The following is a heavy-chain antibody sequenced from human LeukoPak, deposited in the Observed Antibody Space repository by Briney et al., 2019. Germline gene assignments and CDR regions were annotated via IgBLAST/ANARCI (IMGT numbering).Heavy chain of an antibody. J-gene: IGHJ4*02. CDR1: GFTFTTYA. V-gene: IGHV3-21*01. Sequence: PGGSLRLSCTASGFTFTTYAMTWVRQAPGKGREWVSSIRTSSSYIYYADSVKGRFTISRDNAENSLYLQMHSLRVEDTALYYCARDDNWNDKPFDFWGQGTLVTVSS. CDR3: ARDDNWNDKPFDF. D-gene: IGHD1-20*01. CDR2: IRTSSSYI.